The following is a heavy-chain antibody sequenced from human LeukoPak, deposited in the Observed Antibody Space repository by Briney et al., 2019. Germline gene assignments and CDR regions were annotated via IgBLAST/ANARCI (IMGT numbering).Heavy chain of an antibody. CDR3: AKDPYSYGSYFDY. Sequence: PGGSLRLSCAASGFTFSGCGMHWVRQAPGKGLEWVAFIWYDGRDKYYADSVKGRFTISRDNCKNTLYLQMNSLRAEDTAMYYCAKDPYSYGSYFDYWGQGTLVTVSS. CDR2: IWYDGRDK. D-gene: IGHD5-18*01. J-gene: IGHJ4*02. V-gene: IGHV3-30*02. CDR1: GFTFSGCG.